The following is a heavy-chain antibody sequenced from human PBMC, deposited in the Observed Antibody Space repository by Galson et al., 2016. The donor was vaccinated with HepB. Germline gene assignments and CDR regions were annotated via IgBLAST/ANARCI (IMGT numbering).Heavy chain of an antibody. CDR1: VGSISSYS. Sequence: SETLSLTCTVSVGSISSYSWNWIRPPPGKGLEWIGYIQIYYSGSTNFNPSLKSRVTISVDTSKNQFSLKLTSVTAADTAVYYCASPYGDYDDDAFDIWGQGTMVTVSS. V-gene: IGHV4-59*01. J-gene: IGHJ3*02. CDR3: ASPYGDYDDDAFDI. D-gene: IGHD4-17*01. CDR2: IQIYYSGST.